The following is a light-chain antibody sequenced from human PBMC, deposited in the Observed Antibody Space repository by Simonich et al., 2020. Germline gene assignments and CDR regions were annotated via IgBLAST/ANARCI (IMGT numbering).Light chain of an antibody. J-gene: IGKJ1*01. V-gene: IGKV2-28*01. CDR2: LGS. Sequence: DIVMTQSPLSLPVTPGEPASIPCRSSQSLLHSNGYNYLDWYLQKPGQSPQLLNYLGSNRASGVPDRFSGSGSGTDFTLKISRVEAEDVGVYYCMQALQTPWTFGQGTKVEIK. CDR1: QSLLHSNGYNY. CDR3: MQALQTPWT.